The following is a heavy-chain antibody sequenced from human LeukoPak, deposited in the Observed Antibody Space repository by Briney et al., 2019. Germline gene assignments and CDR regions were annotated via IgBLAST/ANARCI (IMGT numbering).Heavy chain of an antibody. CDR2: INPNSGGT. D-gene: IGHD2-15*01. CDR1: GYTFTGYY. Sequence: ASVKVSCKASGYTFTGYYMHWVRQAPGQGLEWMGWINPNSGGTNYAQKFQGRVTMTRDTSISTAYMELSRLRSDDTAVYYCARSHSRIVVVVAATLGYWGQGTLVTVSS. J-gene: IGHJ4*02. CDR3: ARSHSRIVVVVAATLGY. V-gene: IGHV1-2*02.